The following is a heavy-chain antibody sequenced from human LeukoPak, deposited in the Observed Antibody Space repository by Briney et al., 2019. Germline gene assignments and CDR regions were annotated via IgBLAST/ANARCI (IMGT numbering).Heavy chain of an antibody. V-gene: IGHV4-34*01. CDR3: ARGPVVPAAIYYYYYMDV. CDR1: GGSFSGYY. Sequence: SETLSLTCAVYGGSFSGYYWSWIRQPPGKGLEWIGEINHSGSTNYNPSLKSRVTISVDTSKNQFSLKLSSVTAADTAVYYCARGPVVPAAIYYYYYMDVWGKGTTVTVSS. J-gene: IGHJ6*03. CDR2: INHSGST. D-gene: IGHD2-2*01.